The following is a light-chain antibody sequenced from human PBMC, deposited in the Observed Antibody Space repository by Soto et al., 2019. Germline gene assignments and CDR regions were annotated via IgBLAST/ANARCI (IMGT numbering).Light chain of an antibody. J-gene: IGLJ1*01. CDR1: SSDVGAYDY. V-gene: IGLV2-11*01. Sequence: QSALTQPRSVSGSPGQSVTISCTGFSSDVGAYDYVSWYQHNPGKAPKLMIYDVTKRPSGVPDRFSGSKSGNTASLTISGLQADDEADYYCSSYTSSSTPRYVFGTGTKLTVL. CDR2: DVT. CDR3: SSYTSSSTPRYV.